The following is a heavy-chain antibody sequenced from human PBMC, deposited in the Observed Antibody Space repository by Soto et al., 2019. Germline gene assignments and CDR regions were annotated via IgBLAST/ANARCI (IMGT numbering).Heavy chain of an antibody. D-gene: IGHD3-22*01. CDR2: ISGSGGST. Sequence: GGSLRLSCAASGFTFSSYAMSWVRQAPGKGLEWVSAISGSGGSTYYADSVKGRFTISRDNSKNTLYLQMNSLRAEDTAVYYCAKSGVSYYYDSSGYYYFDYWGQGTLVTVSS. J-gene: IGHJ4*02. CDR1: GFTFSSYA. CDR3: AKSGVSYYYDSSGYYYFDY. V-gene: IGHV3-23*01.